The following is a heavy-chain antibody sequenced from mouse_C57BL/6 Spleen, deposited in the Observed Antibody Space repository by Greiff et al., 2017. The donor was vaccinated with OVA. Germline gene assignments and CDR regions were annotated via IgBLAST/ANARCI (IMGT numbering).Heavy chain of an antibody. V-gene: IGHV1-82*01. CDR2: IYPGDGDT. Sequence: VKLMESGPELVQPGASVKISCKASGYAFSSSWMNWVQQRPGKGLEWIGRIYPGDGDTNYNGKFTGKATLTADKTSITAYMQLSNVTAEDSAVYVSARTYFHFDYWGQGTTLTVSS. D-gene: IGHD2-10*01. J-gene: IGHJ2*01. CDR3: ARTYFHFDY. CDR1: GYAFSSSW.